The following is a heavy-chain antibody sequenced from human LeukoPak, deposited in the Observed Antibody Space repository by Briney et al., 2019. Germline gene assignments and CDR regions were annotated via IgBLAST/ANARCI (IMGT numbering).Heavy chain of an antibody. J-gene: IGHJ3*02. D-gene: IGHD3-22*01. CDR1: GLTFTNYG. Sequence: GGSLRLSCAASGLTFTNYGMHWVRQAPGKGLEWVAVISYDGSSKYYADSVKGRFTISRDNSKNTLYLQMNSLRAEDTAVYYCARDLAPYDSNAFDIWGQGTMVTVSS. CDR2: ISYDGSSK. CDR3: ARDLAPYDSNAFDI. V-gene: IGHV3-30*19.